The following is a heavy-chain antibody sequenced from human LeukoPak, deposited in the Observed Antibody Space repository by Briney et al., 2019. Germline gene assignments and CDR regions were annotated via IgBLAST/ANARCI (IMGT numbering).Heavy chain of an antibody. CDR3: ARPGPRYYYDSSGYAYFDY. J-gene: IGHJ4*02. CDR2: ISSSSSYI. Sequence: GGSLRLSCAASGFTFSSYRMNWVRQAPGKGLEWVSSISSSSSYIYYADSVKGRFTISRDNAKNSLYLQMNSLRAEDTAVYYCARPGPRYYYDSSGYAYFDYWGQGTLVTVSS. V-gene: IGHV3-21*01. D-gene: IGHD3-22*01. CDR1: GFTFSSYR.